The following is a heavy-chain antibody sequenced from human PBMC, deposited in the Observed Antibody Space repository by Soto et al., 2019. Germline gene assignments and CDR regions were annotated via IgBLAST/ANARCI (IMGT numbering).Heavy chain of an antibody. V-gene: IGHV1-18*01. Sequence: ASVKVSCKASGYPFNKFGIHWVRQAPGQGLEWLGRMSGRSGDPNCAPNVRDRITMATDTSNNTAYMELRSLRSDDTAVYYCASEGGHGAGKHHYGLDVWGQVPTGTFSS. D-gene: IGHD1-26*01. CDR2: MSGRSGDP. CDR1: GYPFNKFG. J-gene: IGHJ6*02. CDR3: ASEGGHGAGKHHYGLDV.